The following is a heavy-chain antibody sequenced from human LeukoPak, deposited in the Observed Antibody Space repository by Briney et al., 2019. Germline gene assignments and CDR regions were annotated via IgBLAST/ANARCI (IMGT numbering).Heavy chain of an antibody. CDR2: ISSSGSTI. J-gene: IGHJ4*02. V-gene: IGHV3-11*01. CDR1: GFTFSDYY. CDR3: ARRYYDSSGYYYFDS. D-gene: IGHD3-22*01. Sequence: GGSLRLSCAASGFTFSDYYMSWIRQAPGKGLECVSYISSSGSTIYYADSVKGRFTISRDNAKNTLYLQMNSLRAEDTAVYYCARRYYDSSGYYYFDSWGQGTLVTVSS.